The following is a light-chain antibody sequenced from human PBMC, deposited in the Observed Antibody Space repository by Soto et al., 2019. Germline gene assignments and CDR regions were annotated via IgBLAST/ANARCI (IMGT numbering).Light chain of an antibody. J-gene: IGKJ1*01. Sequence: DIVLTQSPLSLPVIPGESASISCRSSQSLLHSNGYNYLDWYLQKPGQSPQLLIYLGSNRASGVPDRFSGSGSGTDFTLKISRLEAEDVGVYYCMHTLQTLTWTFGQGTKVEIK. CDR3: MHTLQTLTWT. CDR2: LGS. CDR1: QSLLHSNGYNY. V-gene: IGKV2-28*01.